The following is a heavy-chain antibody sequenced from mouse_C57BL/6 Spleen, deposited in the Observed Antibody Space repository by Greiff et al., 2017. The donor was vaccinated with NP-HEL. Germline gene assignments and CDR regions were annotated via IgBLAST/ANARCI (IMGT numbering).Heavy chain of an antibody. Sequence: QVQLKESGAELVRPGASVTLSCKASGYTFTDYEMHWVKQTPVHGLEWIGAIDPETGGTAYNQKFKGKAILTADKSSSTAYMELRSLTSEDSVVYYCTRSRRGSSPYYYAMDYWGQGTSVTVSS. V-gene: IGHV1-15*01. CDR2: IDPETGGT. CDR1: GYTFTDYE. D-gene: IGHD1-1*01. J-gene: IGHJ4*01. CDR3: TRSRRGSSPYYYAMDY.